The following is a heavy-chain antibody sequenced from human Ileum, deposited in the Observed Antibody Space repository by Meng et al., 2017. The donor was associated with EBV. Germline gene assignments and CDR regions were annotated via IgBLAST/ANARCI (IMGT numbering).Heavy chain of an antibody. CDR1: GDSVIGSDW. V-gene: IGHV4-4*02. CDR2: VYHDGAT. CDR3: ARSSPIVRGLDY. Sequence: QVQQPASGPVLVTASVTLFLTCAVSGDSVIGSDWWSWVRQPPGKGLEWIGEVYHDGATNYHPSLKSRVTISLDKSKNEVNLHLNSLTAADTAVYFCARSSPIVRGLDYWGQGTLVTVSS. D-gene: IGHD3-10*01. J-gene: IGHJ4*02.